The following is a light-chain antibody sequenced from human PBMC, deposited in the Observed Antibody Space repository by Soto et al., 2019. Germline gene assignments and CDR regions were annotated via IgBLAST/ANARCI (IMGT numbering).Light chain of an antibody. CDR3: QQRASSWT. CDR1: QSVSSF. J-gene: IGKJ1*01. Sequence: EIVLTQSPATLSLSPGERATLSCRASQSVSSFLAWYQQKPGQAPRLLIYDASNRATGIPARFSGSGSGTDVTLTISSLEPEDFAVYYCQQRASSWTFGQGTKVEI. V-gene: IGKV3-11*01. CDR2: DAS.